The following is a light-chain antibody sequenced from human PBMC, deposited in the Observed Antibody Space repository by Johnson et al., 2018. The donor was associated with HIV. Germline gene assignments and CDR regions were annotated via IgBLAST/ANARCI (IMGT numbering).Light chain of an antibody. Sequence: QSVLTQPPSVSAAPGQKVTISCTGPSSDLGGYNYVSWYQQHPGKAPKLIIYDVSNRPSGVSNRFSGSKSGNTASLSISGLQAEDEADYYCSSYTTSNTLGEVFGTGTKVTVL. CDR1: SSDLGGYNY. V-gene: IGLV2-14*03. CDR3: SSYTTSNTLGEV. J-gene: IGLJ1*01. CDR2: DVS.